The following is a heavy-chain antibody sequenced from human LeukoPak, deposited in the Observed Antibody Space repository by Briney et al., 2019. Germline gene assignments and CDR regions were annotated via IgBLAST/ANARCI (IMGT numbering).Heavy chain of an antibody. CDR1: GGSIRTYY. V-gene: IGHV4-59*01. CDR2: MFYSGGT. D-gene: IGHD1-26*01. Sequence: SETLSLTCTVSGGSIRTYYWTWIRKPPGKGPEGIGYMFYSGGTEYNPSLYSRVTISVDTSKNQFSLKLRSVTAADTALYYCARGTWELLGGFDYWGQGILVTVSS. J-gene: IGHJ4*02. CDR3: ARGTWELLGGFDY.